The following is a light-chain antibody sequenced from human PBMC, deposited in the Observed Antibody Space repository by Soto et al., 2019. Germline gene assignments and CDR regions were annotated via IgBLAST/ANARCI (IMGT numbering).Light chain of an antibody. CDR3: CSYAGGNTLI. CDR1: NGDVGSYDL. J-gene: IGLJ2*01. CDR2: EVN. Sequence: QSALTQPASVSGSPGQSITISCTGTNGDVGSYDLVSWYQQYPGKAPKLIIYEVNKRPSGVSNRFSGAKSGNTASLTISGLQTEEGADYDCCSYAGGNTLIFGGGTKLPVL. V-gene: IGLV2-23*02.